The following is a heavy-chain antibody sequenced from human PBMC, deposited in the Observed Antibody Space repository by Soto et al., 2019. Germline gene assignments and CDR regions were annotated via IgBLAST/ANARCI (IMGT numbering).Heavy chain of an antibody. V-gene: IGHV1-2*02. Sequence: QVQLVQSGAEVRKPGASVKVSCKASGYPYTNSYMHWVRQAPGQGLEWMGCIHPNTGDTNYAQKFQVRVTMTRDTSVSTVDMELNRLTSDDTAIYFCASDFRTRGWFRQAGNFAMDVWGQGTTVTVS. CDR3: ASDFRTRGWFRQAGNFAMDV. CDR2: IHPNTGDT. J-gene: IGHJ6*02. CDR1: GYPYTNSY. D-gene: IGHD6-19*01.